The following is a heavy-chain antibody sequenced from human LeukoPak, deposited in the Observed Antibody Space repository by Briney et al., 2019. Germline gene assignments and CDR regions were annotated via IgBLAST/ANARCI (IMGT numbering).Heavy chain of an antibody. J-gene: IGHJ4*02. CDR1: GGSISSYY. CDR2: IYYSGST. D-gene: IGHD3-3*01. CDR3: ARGTDYDFWSGYLGIEFDY. Sequence: SETLSLTCTVSGGSISSYYWSRIRQPPGKGLEWIGYIYYSGSTNYNPSLKSRVTISVDTSKNQFSLKLSSVTAADTAVYYCARGTDYDFWSGYLGIEFDYWGQGTLVTVSS. V-gene: IGHV4-59*01.